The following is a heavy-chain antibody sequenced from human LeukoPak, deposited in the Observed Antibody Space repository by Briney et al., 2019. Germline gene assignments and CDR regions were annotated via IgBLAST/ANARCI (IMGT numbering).Heavy chain of an antibody. D-gene: IGHD2-2*01. CDR1: GFTFSSYS. CDR3: AREPYCSSTSCNYFDY. CDR2: ISSSSSYI. V-gene: IGHV3-21*01. Sequence: GGSLRLTCAASGFTFSSYSMNWVRQAPGKGLEWVSSISSSSSYIYYADSVKGRFTISRDNAKNSLYLQMNSLRAEDTAVYYCAREPYCSSTSCNYFDYWGQGTLVTVSS. J-gene: IGHJ4*02.